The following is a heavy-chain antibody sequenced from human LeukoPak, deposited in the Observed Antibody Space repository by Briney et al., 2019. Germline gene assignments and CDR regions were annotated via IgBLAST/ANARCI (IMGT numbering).Heavy chain of an antibody. V-gene: IGHV4-4*07. CDR2: IYTSGST. CDR1: GGSISSYY. CDR3: ARGRYSYGYGDAFDI. Sequence: SETLSLTCTVSGGSISSYYWSWIRQPAGKGLEWIGRIYTSGSTNYSPSLKSRVTMSVDTSKNQFSLKLSSVTAADTAVYYCARGRYSYGYGDAFDIWGQGTMVTVSS. D-gene: IGHD5-18*01. J-gene: IGHJ3*02.